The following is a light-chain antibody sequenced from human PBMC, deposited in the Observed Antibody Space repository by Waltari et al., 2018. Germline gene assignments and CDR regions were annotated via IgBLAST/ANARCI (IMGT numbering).Light chain of an antibody. CDR1: SLANQK. J-gene: IGLJ1*01. CDR3: QSSDTNCTHV. V-gene: IGLV3-25*03. Sequence: SYELTQPPSVSVSPGQTARITCSGDSLANQKFYWYQQKSGQAPVLMIYKDTERPSGIPERFSGSSSGTTVTLTISGVQAEDEADYYCQSSDTNCTHVFGIGTKVTVL. CDR2: KDT.